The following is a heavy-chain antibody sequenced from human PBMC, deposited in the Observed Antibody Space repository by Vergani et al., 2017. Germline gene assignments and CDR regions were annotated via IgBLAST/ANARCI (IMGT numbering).Heavy chain of an antibody. D-gene: IGHD3-9*01. CDR2: IIPIFGTA. CDR3: ARDGYDILTGYTFDY. Sequence: QVQLVQSGAEVKKPGSSVKVSCKASGGTFSSYAISWVRQAPGQGLEWMGGIIPIFGTANYAQKFQGRVTITAAESTSTAYRDLSSLRSEDTAVYYCARDGYDILTGYTFDYWGQGTLVTVAS. V-gene: IGHV1-69*01. J-gene: IGHJ4*02. CDR1: GGTFSSYA.